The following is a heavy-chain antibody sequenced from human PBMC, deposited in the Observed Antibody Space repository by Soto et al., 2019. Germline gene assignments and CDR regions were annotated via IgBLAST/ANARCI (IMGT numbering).Heavy chain of an antibody. Sequence: QLQLQESGPGLVKPSETLSLTCTVSGGSISTSSYYWGWIRQPPGKGLEWIGSIDYSGSTYYNPSLKRRFTISVDTSTTPFSLTLSSVPAADTAVYYCARDYDSSGDYWGQGTLVTVSS. CDR3: ARDYDSSGDY. V-gene: IGHV4-39*01. J-gene: IGHJ4*02. D-gene: IGHD3-22*01. CDR1: GGSISTSSYY. CDR2: IDYSGST.